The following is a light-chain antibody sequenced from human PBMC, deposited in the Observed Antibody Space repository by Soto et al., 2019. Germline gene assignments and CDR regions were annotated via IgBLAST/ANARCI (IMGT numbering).Light chain of an antibody. CDR2: AAS. V-gene: IGKV1D-12*01. Sequence: DMHMTQSPSSVSAPLGDRITITFRASQGISSWLAWYQQKPGKAPKLLIYAASSLQSGVPSRFSGSGSGTHFTLTISSLQPEDFATYYCQQANAFPLTFGQGTRLEIK. J-gene: IGKJ5*01. CDR3: QQANAFPLT. CDR1: QGISSW.